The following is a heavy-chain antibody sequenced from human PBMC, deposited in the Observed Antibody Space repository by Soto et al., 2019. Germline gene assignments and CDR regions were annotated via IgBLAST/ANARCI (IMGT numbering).Heavy chain of an antibody. CDR1: GFAFSTYG. D-gene: IGHD1-20*01. J-gene: IGHJ4*02. CDR2: ISYDGSNK. V-gene: IGHV3-30*18. CDR3: AKDQAGVGIGNWNDDAYFDY. Sequence: GGSLRLSCAASGFAFSTYGMHWVRQAPGKGLEWVAVISYDGSNKYYADSVKGRFTISRDNSKNTLYLQMNSLRAEDTAVYYCAKDQAGVGIGNWNDDAYFDYWGQGTLVTV.